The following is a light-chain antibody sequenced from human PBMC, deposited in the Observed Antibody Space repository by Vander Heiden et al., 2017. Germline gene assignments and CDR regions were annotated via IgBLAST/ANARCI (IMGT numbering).Light chain of an antibody. CDR3: QQYDKWPPIT. Sequence: IVIRPSPDILSVSPGDRVTLSCRARRRVSNNLAWYQQKPGQAPRLLIHGTSTRATGVPARFSGRGSGTEFTLTISSLQSEDFAVYYCQQYDKWPPITFGQGTRLDIK. J-gene: IGKJ5*01. V-gene: IGKV3-15*01. CDR1: RRVSNN. CDR2: GTS.